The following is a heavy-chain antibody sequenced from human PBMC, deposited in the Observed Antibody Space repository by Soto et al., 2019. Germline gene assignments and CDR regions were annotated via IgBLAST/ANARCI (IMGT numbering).Heavy chain of an antibody. Sequence: GVLRLSCAASGFTFSSYSMNWVRQAPGKGLEWVSYISSSSSTIYYADSVKGRFTISRDNAKNSLYLQMNSLRDEDTAVYYCARDPPSSNYDSSGYYPEYFQHWGQGTLVTVSS. V-gene: IGHV3-48*02. D-gene: IGHD3-22*01. CDR1: GFTFSSYS. J-gene: IGHJ1*01. CDR3: ARDPPSSNYDSSGYYPEYFQH. CDR2: ISSSSSTI.